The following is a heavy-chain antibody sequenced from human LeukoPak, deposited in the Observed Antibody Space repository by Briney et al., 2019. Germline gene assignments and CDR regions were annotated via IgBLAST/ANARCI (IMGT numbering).Heavy chain of an antibody. Sequence: GGSLRLSXAASGFTFDDYGMSWVRQAPGKGLEWVSGINWNGGSTGYADSVKGRFTISRDNAKNSLYLQMNSLRAEDTALYYCARVPVDYYYYMDVWGKGTTVTVSS. D-gene: IGHD4-23*01. V-gene: IGHV3-20*04. CDR1: GFTFDDYG. CDR3: ARVPVDYYYYMDV. J-gene: IGHJ6*03. CDR2: INWNGGST.